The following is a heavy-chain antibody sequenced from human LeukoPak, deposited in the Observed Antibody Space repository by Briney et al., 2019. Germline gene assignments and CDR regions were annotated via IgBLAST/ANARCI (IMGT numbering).Heavy chain of an antibody. CDR3: ARGVYSVQLWSNDAFDI. D-gene: IGHD5-18*01. CDR1: GFTFTTYF. CDR2: INPSGDTS. Sequence: GASVKVSCKASGFTFTTYFMHWVRQAPGQGLEWMGKINPSGDTSTYAQKFQGWVTMTRDTSISTAYMELSRLRSDDTAVYYCARGVYSVQLWSNDAFDIWGQGTMVTVSS. V-gene: IGHV1-2*04. J-gene: IGHJ3*02.